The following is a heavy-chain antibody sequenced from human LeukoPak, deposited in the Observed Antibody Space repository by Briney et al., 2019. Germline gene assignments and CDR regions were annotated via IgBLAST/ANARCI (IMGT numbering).Heavy chain of an antibody. D-gene: IGHD3-22*01. CDR2: IWYDGSNK. CDR3: AKDPLSYYDSSGYRYFDY. Sequence: PGGSLRLSCAASGFTFSSYGMHWVRQAPGKGLEWVAVIWYDGSNKYYADSVKGRFTISRDNSKNTLYLQMNSLRAEDTAVYFCAKDPLSYYDSSGYRYFDYWGQGTLVTVSS. CDR1: GFTFSSYG. V-gene: IGHV3-33*06. J-gene: IGHJ4*02.